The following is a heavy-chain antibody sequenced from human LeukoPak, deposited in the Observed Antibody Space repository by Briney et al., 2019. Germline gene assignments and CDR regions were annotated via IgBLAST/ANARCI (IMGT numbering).Heavy chain of an antibody. Sequence: PGGSLRLSCAASGFTFDDYGMSWVRQAPGKGLEWVSGINWNGGSTGYADSVKGRFTISRDNAKNSLYLQMNSLRAEDTALYYCARRTSFDRSAFFDYWGQGTLVTVSS. J-gene: IGHJ4*02. CDR1: GFTFDDYG. CDR3: ARRTSFDRSAFFDY. D-gene: IGHD3-9*01. CDR2: INWNGGST. V-gene: IGHV3-20*04.